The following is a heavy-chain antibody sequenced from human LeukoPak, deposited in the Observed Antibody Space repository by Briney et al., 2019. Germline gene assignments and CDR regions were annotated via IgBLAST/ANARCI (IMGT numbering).Heavy chain of an antibody. CDR2: IYTSGST. D-gene: IGHD4-17*01. CDR1: GGSISSGGYY. J-gene: IGHJ4*02. V-gene: IGHV4-61*02. Sequence: PSETLSLTCTVSGGSISSGGYYWSWIRQPAGKGLEWIGRIYTSGSTNYNPSLKSRVTMSVDTSKNQFSLKLSSVTAADTAVYYCARVYGDHFDYWGQGTLVTVSS. CDR3: ARVYGDHFDY.